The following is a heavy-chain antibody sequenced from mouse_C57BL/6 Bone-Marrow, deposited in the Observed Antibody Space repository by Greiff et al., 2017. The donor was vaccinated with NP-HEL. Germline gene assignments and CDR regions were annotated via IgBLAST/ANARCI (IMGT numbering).Heavy chain of an antibody. CDR2: IYPGSGNT. D-gene: IGHD1-1*01. J-gene: IGHJ1*03. Sequence: VKLVESGAELVRPGASVKLSCKASGYTFTDYYINWVKQRPGQGLEWIARIYPGSGNTYYNEKFKGKATLTAEKSSSTAYMQLSSLTSEDSAVYFCARDYGSSHWYFDVWGTGTTVTVSS. V-gene: IGHV1-76*01. CDR3: ARDYGSSHWYFDV. CDR1: GYTFTDYY.